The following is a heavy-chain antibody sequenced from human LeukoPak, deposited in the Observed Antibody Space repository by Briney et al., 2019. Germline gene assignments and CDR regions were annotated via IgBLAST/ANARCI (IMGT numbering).Heavy chain of an antibody. CDR3: AKDRWRDGSSSFDN. CDR2: ISTYNGNS. J-gene: IGHJ4*02. V-gene: IGHV1-18*01. Sequence: ASVTVSCKASGYTFTTYSINWVRQAPGQGLEWMGWISTYNGNSNYAQKHQGRVTMTTDTSTSTAYMELRSLRSDDTAMYYCAKDRWRDGSSSFDNWGQGTLVTVSS. D-gene: IGHD6-6*01. CDR1: GYTFTTYS.